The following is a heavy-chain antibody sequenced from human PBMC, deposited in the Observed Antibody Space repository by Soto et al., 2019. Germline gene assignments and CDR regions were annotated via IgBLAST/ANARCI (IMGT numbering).Heavy chain of an antibody. CDR2: VSWNSGTI. CDR1: GFTFDDYA. Sequence: ESGGGLVQPGRSLRLSCAASGFTFDDYAMHWVRQAPGKGLEWVSGVSWNSGTIGYADSVKGRFTISRDNAKNSLYLQMNSLRPEDTALYFCAKDIAARPPYYFDYWGQGILVTVSS. CDR3: AKDIAARPPYYFDY. D-gene: IGHD6-6*01. J-gene: IGHJ4*02. V-gene: IGHV3-9*01.